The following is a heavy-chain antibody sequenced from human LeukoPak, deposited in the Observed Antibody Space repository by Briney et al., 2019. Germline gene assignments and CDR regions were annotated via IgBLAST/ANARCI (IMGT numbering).Heavy chain of an antibody. D-gene: IGHD6-19*01. Sequence: SETLSLTCTVSGGSISSSSYYWGWIRQPPGKGLEWIGYTYYSGSTNYNPSLKSRVTISVDTSKNQFSLKLSSVTAADTAVYYCARGAVAGPVLVDYWGQGTLVTVSS. CDR2: TYYSGST. V-gene: IGHV4-61*05. CDR1: GGSISSSSYY. CDR3: ARGAVAGPVLVDY. J-gene: IGHJ4*02.